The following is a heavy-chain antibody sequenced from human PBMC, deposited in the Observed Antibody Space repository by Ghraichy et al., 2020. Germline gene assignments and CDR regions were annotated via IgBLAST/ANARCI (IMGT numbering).Heavy chain of an antibody. D-gene: IGHD2-2*01. V-gene: IGHV4-31*01. CDR3: ARYVIPAATDLGWFDP. CDR1: GGSISSGGYY. Sequence: SETLSLTCTVSGGSISSGGYYWSWIRQHPGKGLEWIGYIYHSGSTYYNPSLKSLVTISVDTSKNQFSLKLSSVTAADTAVYYCARYVIPAATDLGWFDPWRQQTQPTLCS. J-gene: IGHJ5*02. CDR2: IYHSGST.